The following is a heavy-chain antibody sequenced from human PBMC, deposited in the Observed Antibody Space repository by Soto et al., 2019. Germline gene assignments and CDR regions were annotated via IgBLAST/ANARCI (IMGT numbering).Heavy chain of an antibody. V-gene: IGHV4-34*01. J-gene: IGHJ6*02. CDR1: GGSFSGYY. CDR3: AREKLVFGVVIRLGHYYYGMDV. CDR2: INHSGST. Sequence: SETLSLTCAVYGGSFSGYYWSWIRQPPGKGLEWIGEINHSGSTNYNPSLKSRVTISVDTSKNQFSLKLSSVTAADTAVYYCAREKLVFGVVIRLGHYYYGMDVWGQGTTVTVSS. D-gene: IGHD3-3*01.